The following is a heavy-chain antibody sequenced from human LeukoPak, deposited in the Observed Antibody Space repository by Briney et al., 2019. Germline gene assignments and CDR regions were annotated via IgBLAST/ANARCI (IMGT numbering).Heavy chain of an antibody. D-gene: IGHD4-17*01. V-gene: IGHV3-7*01. Sequence: GGSLRLSCAASGFTFSSYWMSWVRQAPGKGLEWVANIKQEGSDKYYVDSVKGRFTISRDNAKNSLYLQMNSLRAEDTAVYYCASPPHLPLKNYGDYPVGVWGQGTTVTVSS. CDR2: IKQEGSDK. CDR3: ASPPHLPLKNYGDYPVGV. J-gene: IGHJ6*02. CDR1: GFTFSSYW.